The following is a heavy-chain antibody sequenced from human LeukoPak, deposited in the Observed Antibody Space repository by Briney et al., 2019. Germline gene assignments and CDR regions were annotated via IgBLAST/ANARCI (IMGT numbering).Heavy chain of an antibody. J-gene: IGHJ6*03. D-gene: IGHD3-3*01. CDR2: ISSSSSYI. V-gene: IGHV3-21*01. CDR1: GFTFSRYS. CDR3: ARDPRYYDFWSGYYPHYYYYYMDV. Sequence: PGGSLILSCAASGFTFSRYSMNWVRQAPGKGLEWVSSISSSSSYIYYADSVKGRFTISRDNAKNSLYLQMNSLRDEDTAVYYCARDPRYYDFWSGYYPHYYYYYMDVWGKGTTVTVSS.